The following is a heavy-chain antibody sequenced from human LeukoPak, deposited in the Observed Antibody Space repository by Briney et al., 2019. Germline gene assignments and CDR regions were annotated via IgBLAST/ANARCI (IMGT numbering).Heavy chain of an antibody. CDR3: ARELTFCTSTSCPLYHY. Sequence: ASVKVSCKASGYKFTDYYVHWVRQAPGQGLEWMGWINPNNGGTNYAQKFHGRVTMTRDTSITTAYMELNSLTSDDTAVYYCARELTFCTSTSCPLYHYWGQGTLVTVSS. CDR2: INPNNGGT. J-gene: IGHJ4*02. D-gene: IGHD2-2*01. CDR1: GYKFTDYY. V-gene: IGHV1-2*02.